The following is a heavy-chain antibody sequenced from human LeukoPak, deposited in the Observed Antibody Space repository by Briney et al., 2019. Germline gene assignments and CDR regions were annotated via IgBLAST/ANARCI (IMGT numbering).Heavy chain of an antibody. CDR2: ISYDGSNK. CDR3: ARVEGGSSWSYYYYGMDV. Sequence: GGSLRLSCAASGFTFSSYAMHWVRQAPGKGLEWVAVISYDGSNKYYADSVKGRFTISRDNSKNTLYLQMNSLRAEDTAVYYCARVEGGSSWSYYYYGMDVWGQGTTVTVSS. D-gene: IGHD6-13*01. J-gene: IGHJ6*02. V-gene: IGHV3-30-3*01. CDR1: GFTFSSYA.